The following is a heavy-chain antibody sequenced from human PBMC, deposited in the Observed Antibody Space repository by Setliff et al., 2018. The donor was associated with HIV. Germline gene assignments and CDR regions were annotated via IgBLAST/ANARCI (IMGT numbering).Heavy chain of an antibody. J-gene: IGHJ2*01. V-gene: IGHV4-59*01. CDR3: ARDKGGQYYDSSDYWDWYLDL. CDR2: IHYSGST. D-gene: IGHD3-22*01. Sequence: SETLSLTCTVSGGSISNYYWNWIRQPPGKRLEWIGYIHYSGSTNYNPSLKSRVTISVDTSKNQFSLKLSSVTAADTAVYYCARDKGGQYYDSSDYWDWYLDLWGRGTLVTVS. CDR1: GGSISNYY.